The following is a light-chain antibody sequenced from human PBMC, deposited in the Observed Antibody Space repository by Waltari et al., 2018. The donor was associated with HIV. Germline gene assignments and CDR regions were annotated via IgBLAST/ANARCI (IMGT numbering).Light chain of an antibody. CDR1: QSLNHTDGQTY. J-gene: IGKJ2*01. CDR3: MQSLHLLYT. Sequence: DIVMTQTPPSLSVTPGQPASFSCNSCQSLNHTDGQTYLYWYLQRPGQSPQVLIYEVSKRYAGVPDRCSGSGSGTHFTLKIARVEAEDVGSYYCMQSLHLLYTFGQGTKLEI. CDR2: EVS. V-gene: IGKV2D-29*02.